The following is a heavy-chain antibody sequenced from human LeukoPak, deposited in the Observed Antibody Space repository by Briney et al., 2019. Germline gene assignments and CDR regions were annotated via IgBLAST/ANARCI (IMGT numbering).Heavy chain of an antibody. Sequence: ASVKVSCKASGYTFTTYGLSWVRQAPGQGLEWMGWISANNGDTDYAQNFQGRVTMTTDTSTSTAYMELRSLRSDDTAVYYCARDRVGATFDYWGQGTLVTVSS. J-gene: IGHJ4*02. CDR3: ARDRVGATFDY. D-gene: IGHD1-26*01. CDR2: ISANNGDT. CDR1: GYTFTTYG. V-gene: IGHV1-18*01.